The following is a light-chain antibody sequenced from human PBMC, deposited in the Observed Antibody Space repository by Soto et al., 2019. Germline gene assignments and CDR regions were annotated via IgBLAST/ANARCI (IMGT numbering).Light chain of an antibody. J-gene: IGLJ1*01. CDR3: ASHTTSDTRV. Sequence: QSALTQPASVSGSPGQSIAISCTGTSGDVGAYDYVSWYQHHPDKAPKLMIYEVSNRPSGVSDRFSGSKSVYTATLTISGLQAEEEADYYCASHTTSDTRVFGTGTKVTVL. CDR1: SGDVGAYDY. CDR2: EVS. V-gene: IGLV2-14*01.